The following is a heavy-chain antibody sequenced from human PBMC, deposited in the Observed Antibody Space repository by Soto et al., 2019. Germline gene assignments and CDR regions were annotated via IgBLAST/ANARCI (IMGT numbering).Heavy chain of an antibody. V-gene: IGHV3-23*01. Sequence: EVQVLESGGGLVQPGGSLRLSCEGSGFTVSSHAMTWIRQAPGKGPEWVSTVTADGGTYYADSVKGRFAMSRDTSEYTLYLPMNSLGAEDTAAYYCAPHVSCSGGSCQYDAFAIRGQGTMVTVSS. CDR2: VTADGGT. CDR3: APHVSCSGGSCQYDAFAI. J-gene: IGHJ3*02. D-gene: IGHD2-15*01. CDR1: GFTVSSHA.